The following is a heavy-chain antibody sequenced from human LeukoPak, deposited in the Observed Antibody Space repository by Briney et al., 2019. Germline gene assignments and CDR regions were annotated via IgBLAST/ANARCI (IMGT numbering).Heavy chain of an antibody. J-gene: IGHJ6*03. V-gene: IGHV3-30*19. D-gene: IGHD6-6*01. CDR3: ARAHLSSSSTDYMDV. CDR1: GFTFKNYG. CDR2: ISYDGSNK. Sequence: GGSLRLSCATSGFTFKNYGMHWVRQAPGKGLEWVAVISYDGSNKYYADSVKGRFTISRDNSKNTLFLQMNSLRGEDTAVYYCARAHLSSSSTDYMDVWGKGTTVTVSS.